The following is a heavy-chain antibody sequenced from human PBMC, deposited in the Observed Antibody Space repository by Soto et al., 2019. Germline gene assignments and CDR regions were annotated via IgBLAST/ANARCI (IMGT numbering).Heavy chain of an antibody. CDR3: ARTTYFGMDV. J-gene: IGHJ6*02. D-gene: IGHD1-1*01. CDR1: GYTFTSYD. Sequence: ASVKVSCKPSGYTFTSYDINWVRQSPGQGLEWMGWMIPNNGNAGYAQKFQGGVTMTRNTSINTAYMELSSLRSEDTAVYYCARTTYFGMDVWGQGTTVTVSS. V-gene: IGHV1-8*01. CDR2: MIPNNGNA.